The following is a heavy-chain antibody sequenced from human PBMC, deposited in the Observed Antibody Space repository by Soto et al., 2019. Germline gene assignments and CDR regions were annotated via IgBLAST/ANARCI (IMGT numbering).Heavy chain of an antibody. CDR3: AIRPDNYYFDY. CDR1: GGSISSSSYY. Sequence: QLQLQESGPGLVKPSETLSLTCTVSGGSISSSSYYWGWIRQPPGKGLEWIGSIYYSGSTYYNPSLKSRVTISVDTSKNQFSLKLSSLTAADTAVYYCAIRPDNYYFDYWGQGTLVTVSS. D-gene: IGHD2-15*01. J-gene: IGHJ4*02. CDR2: IYYSGST. V-gene: IGHV4-39*01.